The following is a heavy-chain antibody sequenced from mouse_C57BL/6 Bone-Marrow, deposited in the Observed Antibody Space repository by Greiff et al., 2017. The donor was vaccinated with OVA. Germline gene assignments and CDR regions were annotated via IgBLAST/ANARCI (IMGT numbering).Heavy chain of an antibody. Sequence: VKLVESGPGLVAPSQSLSITCTVSGFSLTSYGVHWVRQPPGKGLEWLVVIWSDGSTTYNSALNSRLSISKVNSTSQVFLKMNSLQTDDTAMYYGARQDYSTLWAMAYWGQGTSATVSS. CDR3: ARQDYSTLWAMAY. V-gene: IGHV2-6-1*01. CDR1: GFSLTSYG. J-gene: IGHJ4*01. D-gene: IGHD2-5*01. CDR2: IWSDGST.